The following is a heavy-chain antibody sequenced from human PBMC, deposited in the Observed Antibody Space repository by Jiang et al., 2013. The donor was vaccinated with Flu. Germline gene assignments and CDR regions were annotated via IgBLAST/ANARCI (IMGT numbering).Heavy chain of an antibody. J-gene: IGHJ4*02. CDR2: TYYRSKWYN. CDR1: GDSVSSNSVT. D-gene: IGHD2-8*01. V-gene: IGHV6-1*01. Sequence: QTLSLTCAISGDSVSSNSVTWNWIRQSPSRGLEWLGRTYYRSKWYNDYGTSVKSRLTISPDTSTNQFSLQLNSVTPEDTAVYYCVRYFNKVCDYWDQGTLVTVSS. CDR3: VRYFNKVCDY.